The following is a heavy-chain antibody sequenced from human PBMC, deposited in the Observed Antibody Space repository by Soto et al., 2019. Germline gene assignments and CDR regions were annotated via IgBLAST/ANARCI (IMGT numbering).Heavy chain of an antibody. CDR1: GGSISSGGYY. D-gene: IGHD3-9*01. CDR3: ARGGYYDILTGRPYGMDV. V-gene: IGHV4-31*03. Sequence: SETLSLTCTVSGGSISSGGYYWSWIRQHPGKGLEWIGYIYYSGSTYYNPSLKSRVTISVDTSKNQFSRKLSSVTAADTAVYYCARGGYYDILTGRPYGMDVWGQGTTVTVSS. CDR2: IYYSGST. J-gene: IGHJ6*02.